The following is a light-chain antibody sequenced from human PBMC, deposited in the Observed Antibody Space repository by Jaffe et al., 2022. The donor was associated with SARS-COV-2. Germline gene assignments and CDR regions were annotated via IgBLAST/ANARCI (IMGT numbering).Light chain of an antibody. CDR3: CSYADSYTSRYV. V-gene: IGLV2-11*01. CDR1: SSDVGGYNY. CDR2: DVN. J-gene: IGLJ1*01. Sequence: QSALTQPRSVSGSPGQSVTISCTGTSSDVGGYNYVSWYQQHPGKAPKLMIYDVNKWPSGVPDRFSGSKSGNTASLTISGLQAEDEADYYCCSYADSYTSRYVFGTGTKVTVL.